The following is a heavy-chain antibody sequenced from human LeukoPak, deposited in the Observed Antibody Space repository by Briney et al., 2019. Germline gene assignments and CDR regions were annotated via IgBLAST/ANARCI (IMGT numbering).Heavy chain of an antibody. J-gene: IGHJ6*03. Sequence: PGGSLRLSCAASGFTFNNYAMTWVRQAPGKGLEWVSTISGSGGSTYYADSVKGRFTISRDNSKNTLYLQMNSLRAEDTAVYYCARDGYSSSWYSGFHYYYMDVWGKGTTVTVSS. V-gene: IGHV3-23*01. CDR1: GFTFNNYA. CDR3: ARDGYSSSWYSGFHYYYMDV. CDR2: ISGSGGST. D-gene: IGHD6-13*01.